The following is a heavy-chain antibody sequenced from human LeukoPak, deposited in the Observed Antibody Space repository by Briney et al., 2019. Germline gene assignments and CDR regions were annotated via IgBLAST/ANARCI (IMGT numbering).Heavy chain of an antibody. CDR2: INAGNGNT. CDR1: GYTFTSYA. D-gene: IGHD6-13*01. J-gene: IGHJ6*02. CDR3: ARDSAAAGRNSYYYYYGMDV. Sequence: ASVKVSCEASGYTFTSYAMHWVRQAPGQRLEWMGWINAGNGNTKYSQKFQGRVTITRDTSASTAYMELSSLRSEDTAVYYCARDSAAAGRNSYYYYYGMDVWGQGTTVTVSS. V-gene: IGHV1-3*01.